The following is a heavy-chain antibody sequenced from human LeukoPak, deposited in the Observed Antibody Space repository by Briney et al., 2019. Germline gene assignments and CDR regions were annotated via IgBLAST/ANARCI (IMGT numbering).Heavy chain of an antibody. V-gene: IGHV4-34*01. D-gene: IGHD6-19*01. CDR3: ARGQARLSWFDP. CDR2: ITYRRSA. Sequence: SETLSLTCAVYGSLDIYYFMFVRQPPGKGLQWLGEITYRRSADYNPSLKSRLTISIDVPQRQISLQLRSVTAADTAVYYCARGQARLSWFDPWGQGTLVTVSS. CDR1: GSLDIYY. J-gene: IGHJ5*02.